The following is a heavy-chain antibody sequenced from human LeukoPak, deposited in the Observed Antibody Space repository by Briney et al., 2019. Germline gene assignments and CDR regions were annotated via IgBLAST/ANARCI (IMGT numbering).Heavy chain of an antibody. Sequence: GGSLRLSCAASGFTFSRYAMSWVRQAPGKGLEWVSGISTSGGSTYYADSVKGRFTISRDNSKNTLYLQMNSLRAEDTAIYYCAEGYGDYYTVLDYWGQGTLVTVPS. D-gene: IGHD4-17*01. V-gene: IGHV3-23*01. CDR1: GFTFSRYA. CDR3: AEGYGDYYTVLDY. J-gene: IGHJ4*02. CDR2: ISTSGGST.